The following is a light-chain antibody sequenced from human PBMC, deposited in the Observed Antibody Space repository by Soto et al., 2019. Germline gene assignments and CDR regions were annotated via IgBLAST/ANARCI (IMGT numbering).Light chain of an antibody. CDR3: QQAKQFAT. V-gene: IGKV1-12*01. Sequence: DIQMTQSPSFVSASVGDRVTITCRASQDLGRWLAWYQQKPGKAPKLLIYAASSLQSGAPTRFSGSGSGTDFTLTISSLQPDDSATYYCQQAKQFATFGQGTRLEIK. J-gene: IGKJ5*01. CDR1: QDLGRW. CDR2: AAS.